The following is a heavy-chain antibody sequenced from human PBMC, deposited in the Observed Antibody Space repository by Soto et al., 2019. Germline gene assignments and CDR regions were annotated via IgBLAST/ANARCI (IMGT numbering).Heavy chain of an antibody. Sequence: PSETLSLTCGVSGVSIDSGYWWGWVRQPPGKDLEWLGDMSHGGSSNYNPSLKSRVTILLDKSKNQFSLKLSSVTAADTAVYYCAREVVGSADTPEGGAFDIWGQGTTVTVSS. CDR3: AREVVGSADTPEGGAFDI. CDR1: GVSIDSGYW. D-gene: IGHD1-26*01. CDR2: MSHGGSS. J-gene: IGHJ3*02. V-gene: IGHV4-4*02.